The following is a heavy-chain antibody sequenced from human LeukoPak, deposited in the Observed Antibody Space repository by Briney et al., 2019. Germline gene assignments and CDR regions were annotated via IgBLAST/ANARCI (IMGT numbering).Heavy chain of an antibody. CDR3: ARVVFLEWLFHFDY. CDR1: GGSISSGDYY. D-gene: IGHD3-3*01. Sequence: SETLSLTXTVSGGSISSGDYYWSWIRQPPGKGLEWIGYIYYSGSTYYNPSLKSRVTISVDTSKNQFSLKLSSVTAADTAVYYCARVVFLEWLFHFDYWGQGTLVTVSS. V-gene: IGHV4-30-4*08. CDR2: IYYSGST. J-gene: IGHJ4*02.